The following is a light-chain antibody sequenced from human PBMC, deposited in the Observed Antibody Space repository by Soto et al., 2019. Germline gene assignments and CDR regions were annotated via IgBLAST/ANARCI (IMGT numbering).Light chain of an antibody. J-gene: IGKJ4*01. Sequence: DIQLTQSPSSLSASVGDRVTITSRVSQGISSYLNRYRQKEGKVPKVLIYSESKVQSGVPSRFSGSGSGTDFTLSNSSLQPEDVTRNCGQRTYNAPLTFGGGTKVEIK. CDR1: QGISSY. V-gene: IGKV1-27*01. CDR3: QRTYNAPLT. CDR2: SES.